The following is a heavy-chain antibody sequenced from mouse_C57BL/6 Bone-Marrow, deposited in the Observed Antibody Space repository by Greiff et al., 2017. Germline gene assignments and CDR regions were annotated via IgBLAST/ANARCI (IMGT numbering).Heavy chain of an antibody. D-gene: IGHD1-1*01. V-gene: IGHV7-3*01. CDR3: ARYEGYCGSSPGWFAY. J-gene: IGHJ3*01. CDR2: IRNNANSYTT. CDR1: GFTFTDYY. Sequence: EVKLVESGGGLVQPGGSLSLSCAASGFTFTDYYMSWVRQPPGKALEWFGFIRNNANSYTTEYSASVKGRFTISRDNAQSILYLQMNALRAEDSATYYCARYEGYCGSSPGWFAYWGQGTLVTVSA.